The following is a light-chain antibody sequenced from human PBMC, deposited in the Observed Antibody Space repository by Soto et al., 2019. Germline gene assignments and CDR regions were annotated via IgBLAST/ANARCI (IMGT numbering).Light chain of an antibody. J-gene: IGLJ1*01. CDR3: AAWDDSLSGYV. Sequence: QSVLTQPPSASGTPGQRVTISCSGSSSNIGSNYVFWYQQLPGTAPKLLIYSNNQRPSGVPDRFSASKSGTSASLAISGLRSEDEADYCCAAWDDSLSGYVVATGTKVTVL. V-gene: IGLV1-47*02. CDR2: SNN. CDR1: SSNIGSNY.